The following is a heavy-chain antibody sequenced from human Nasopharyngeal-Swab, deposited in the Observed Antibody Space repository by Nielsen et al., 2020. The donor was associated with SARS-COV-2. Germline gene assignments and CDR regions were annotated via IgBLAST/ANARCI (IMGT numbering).Heavy chain of an antibody. V-gene: IGHV3-30*18. CDR3: AKWDPFSGGYSSSWYPVGGFDY. CDR2: ISYDGSNK. J-gene: IGHJ4*02. CDR1: GFTFSSYG. D-gene: IGHD6-13*01. Sequence: GGSLRLSCAASGFTFSSYGMHWVRQAPGKGLEGVAVISYDGSNKYYADSVKGRFTISRDNSKNTLYLQMNSLRAEDTAVYYCAKWDPFSGGYSSSWYPVGGFDYWGQGTLVTVSS.